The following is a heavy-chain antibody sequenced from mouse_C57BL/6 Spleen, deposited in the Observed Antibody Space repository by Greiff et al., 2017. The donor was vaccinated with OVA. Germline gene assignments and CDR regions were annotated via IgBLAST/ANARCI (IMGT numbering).Heavy chain of an antibody. D-gene: IGHD2-3*01. CDR2: ISGGGGNT. V-gene: IGHV5-9*01. CDR3: ARRDGYSGAMDY. Sequence: DVMLVESGGGLVKPGGSLKLSCAASGFTFSSYTMSWVRQTPEKRLEWVATISGGGGNTYYPDSVKGRFTISRDNAKNTLYLQMSSLRSEDTALYYCARRDGYSGAMDYWGQGTSVTVSS. J-gene: IGHJ4*01. CDR1: GFTFSSYT.